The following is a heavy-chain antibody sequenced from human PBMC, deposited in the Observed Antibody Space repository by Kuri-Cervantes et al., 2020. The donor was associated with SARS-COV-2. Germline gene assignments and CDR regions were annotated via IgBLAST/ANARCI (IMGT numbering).Heavy chain of an antibody. CDR3: ARGYSLIDY. Sequence: ESLKISCTVSGGSISSYYWSWIRQPPGKGLEWIGYIYYSGSTNYNPSLKSRVTISVDTYKNQFSLKLSSVTAADTAVYYCARGYSLIDYWCQGTLVTVSS. CDR2: IYYSGST. CDR1: GGSISSYY. V-gene: IGHV4-59*01. J-gene: IGHJ4*02. D-gene: IGHD5-18*01.